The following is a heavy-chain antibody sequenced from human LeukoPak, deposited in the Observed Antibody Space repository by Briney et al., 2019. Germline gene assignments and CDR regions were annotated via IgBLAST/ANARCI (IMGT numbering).Heavy chain of an antibody. Sequence: GGSLRLSCAASGFTFDDYAMHWVRQAPGKGLEWVSGISWNSGSIGYADSVKGRFTISRDNAKNSLYLQMNSLRAGDTALYYCAKDSGPMATKNAFDIWGQGTMVTVSS. CDR3: AKDSGPMATKNAFDI. D-gene: IGHD5-24*01. CDR2: ISWNSGSI. V-gene: IGHV3-9*01. J-gene: IGHJ3*02. CDR1: GFTFDDYA.